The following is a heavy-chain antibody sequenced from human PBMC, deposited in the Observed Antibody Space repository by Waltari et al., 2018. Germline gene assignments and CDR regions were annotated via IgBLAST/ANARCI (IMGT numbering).Heavy chain of an antibody. Sequence: QVQLVQSGAEVKKPGASVKVSCKASGYTFTSYDINWVRQAPGQGLEWMGWMNPNSGNTGYAQKFQGRVTMTRNTSISTAYMELSSLRSEDTAVYYCARGYYSNYGEYNWFDPWGQGTLVTVSS. J-gene: IGHJ5*02. CDR3: ARGYYSNYGEYNWFDP. CDR1: GYTFTSYD. D-gene: IGHD4-4*01. CDR2: MNPNSGNT. V-gene: IGHV1-8*01.